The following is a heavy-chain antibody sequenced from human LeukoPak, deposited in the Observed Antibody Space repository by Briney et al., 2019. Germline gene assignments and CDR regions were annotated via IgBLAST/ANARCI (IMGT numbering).Heavy chain of an antibody. D-gene: IGHD6-19*01. J-gene: IGHJ4*02. CDR3: AREGESSGWYYFDY. Sequence: GGSLRLSCAASGFTVSSNYMSWVRQAPGKGLEWVSVIYSGGSTYYADSVKGRFTISRDNSKNTLYLQMNSLRAEDTAVYYCAREGESSGWYYFDYWGQGTLVTVSS. CDR1: GFTVSSNY. CDR2: IYSGGST. V-gene: IGHV3-66*01.